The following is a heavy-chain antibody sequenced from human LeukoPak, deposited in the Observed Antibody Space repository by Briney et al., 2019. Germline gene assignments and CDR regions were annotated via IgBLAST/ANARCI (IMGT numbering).Heavy chain of an antibody. CDR2: IYYSGDT. Sequence: PSQTLSLTCTVSGGSISTSAYYWGWIRQPPGKGLEWIGSIYYSGDTYYNPSLKSRVTISVDTSKNQFSLKLSSVTAADTAVYYCARLGRTCSGNNCYHLFVDYWGQGTLVTVSS. V-gene: IGHV4-39*01. CDR3: ARLGRTCSGNNCYHLFVDY. CDR1: GGSISTSAYY. J-gene: IGHJ4*02. D-gene: IGHD2-15*01.